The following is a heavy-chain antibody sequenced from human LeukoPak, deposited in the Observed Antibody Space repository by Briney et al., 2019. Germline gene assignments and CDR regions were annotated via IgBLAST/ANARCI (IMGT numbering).Heavy chain of an antibody. D-gene: IGHD1-1*01. V-gene: IGHV3-21*01. CDR2: ISSTSSYK. CDR3: VRPRSPASNDGGY. CDR1: GFTFGSYS. Sequence: PGGSLRLSCEASGFTFGSYSMKWVRQAPGKGLEWVSCISSTSSYKYYADSVKGRFTISRDNAKNSLYLQLNSLRAEDTALYYCVRPRSPASNDGGYWGQGTLVTVSS. J-gene: IGHJ4*02.